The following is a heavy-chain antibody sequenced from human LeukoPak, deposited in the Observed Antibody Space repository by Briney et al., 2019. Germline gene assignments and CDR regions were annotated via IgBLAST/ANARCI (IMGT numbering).Heavy chain of an antibody. CDR3: ARDQYSSGWYSGY. CDR2: INAGNGNT. D-gene: IGHD6-19*01. CDR1: GYTFTSYG. J-gene: IGHJ4*02. V-gene: IGHV1-3*01. Sequence: ASVKVSCKASGYTFTSYGISWVRQAPGQRLEWMGWINAGNGNTKYSQKFQGRVTITRDTSASTAYMELSSLRSEDTAVYYCARDQYSSGWYSGYWDQGTLVTVSS.